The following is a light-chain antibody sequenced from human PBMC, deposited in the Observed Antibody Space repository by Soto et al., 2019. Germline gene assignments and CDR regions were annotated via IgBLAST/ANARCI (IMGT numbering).Light chain of an antibody. CDR3: QQGNTWPWT. J-gene: IGKJ1*01. V-gene: IGKV3-11*01. Sequence: EIVLTQSPATLSLSPGERATLSCRASQSVGSSLAWYQQKLGQVPRLLIYAASDRATGIPGRFSGSGSGTDFTLIISSLEPEDFAFYYCQQGNTWPWTFGQGTKVDIK. CDR1: QSVGSS. CDR2: AAS.